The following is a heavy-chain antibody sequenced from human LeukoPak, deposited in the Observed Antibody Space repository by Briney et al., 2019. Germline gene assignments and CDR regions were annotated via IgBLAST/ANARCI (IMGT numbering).Heavy chain of an antibody. Sequence: GGSLRLSCAASGFTVSSNYMSWVRQAPGKGLEWVSVIYSGGSTYYADSVKGRFTISRDNAKNSLYLQMNSLRAEDTAVYYCARAPYSSSWYDYYYYMDVWGKGTTVTVSS. J-gene: IGHJ6*03. CDR1: GFTVSSNY. CDR3: ARAPYSSSWYDYYYYMDV. D-gene: IGHD6-13*01. V-gene: IGHV3-66*01. CDR2: IYSGGST.